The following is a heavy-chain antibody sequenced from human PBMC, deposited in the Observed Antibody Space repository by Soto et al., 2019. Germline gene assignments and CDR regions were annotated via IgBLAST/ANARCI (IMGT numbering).Heavy chain of an antibody. V-gene: IGHV3-23*01. CDR3: ARSLFIASTDTEPFDS. Sequence: EVQLLESGGGLVQPGGSLTLSCAASGFTFSSYAMSWVRQAPGKGLEWVSAISGGGNDRFYADSVRGRFTISRDNSRNTLYLHMNSPRAEDTAVHYCARSLFIASTDTEPFDSWGQGTLVTVSS. J-gene: IGHJ4*02. CDR2: ISGGGNDR. D-gene: IGHD6-13*01. CDR1: GFTFSSYA.